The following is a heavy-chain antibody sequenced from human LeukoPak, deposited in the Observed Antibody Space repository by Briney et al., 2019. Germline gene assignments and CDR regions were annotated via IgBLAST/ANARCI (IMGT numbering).Heavy chain of an antibody. Sequence: GGSLRLSCAASGFTFDDYAMHWVRQAPGKGLEWVSGISWNSGSIGYADSVKGRFTISRDNAKNSLYLQMNSLRAEDTAVYYCAKSPVDYYLFDYWGQGTLVTVSS. CDR1: GFTFDDYA. J-gene: IGHJ4*02. D-gene: IGHD5/OR15-5a*01. CDR3: AKSPVDYYLFDY. CDR2: ISWNSGSI. V-gene: IGHV3-9*01.